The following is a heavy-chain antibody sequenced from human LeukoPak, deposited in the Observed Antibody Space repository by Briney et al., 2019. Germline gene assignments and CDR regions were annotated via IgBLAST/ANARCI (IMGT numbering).Heavy chain of an antibody. V-gene: IGHV3-7*01. CDR1: GFTFSSNW. CDR3: ARDSTHHDFDWLSGYYYYGMDV. Sequence: PGGSLRLSCAASGFTFSSNWMSWVRQAPGKGLEWVANINQDGSARFYVDSVKGRFTIPRDNSKNTLYLQMNSLRAEDTAVYYCARDSTHHDFDWLSGYYYYGMDVWGQGTTVTVSS. J-gene: IGHJ6*02. CDR2: INQDGSAR. D-gene: IGHD3-9*01.